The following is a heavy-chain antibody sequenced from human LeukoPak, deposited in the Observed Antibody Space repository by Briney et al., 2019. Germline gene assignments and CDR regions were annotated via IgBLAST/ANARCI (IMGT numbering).Heavy chain of an antibody. Sequence: GGSLRLSCAASGFIFSSYGMHWVRQAPGKGLEWVTFIRDDGSNKYYADSVKGRFTISRDNSKNTLYLQMNSLGAEDTAVYYCAKEVYRSGWFGGRFDYWGQGTLVTVSS. CDR3: AKEVYRSGWFGGRFDY. J-gene: IGHJ4*02. D-gene: IGHD6-19*01. V-gene: IGHV3-30*02. CDR2: IRDDGSNK. CDR1: GFIFSSYG.